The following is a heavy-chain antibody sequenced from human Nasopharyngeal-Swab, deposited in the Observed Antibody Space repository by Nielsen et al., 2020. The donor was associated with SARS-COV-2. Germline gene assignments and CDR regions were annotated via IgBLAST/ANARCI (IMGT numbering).Heavy chain of an antibody. CDR3: ARDMAAAGIPQFDY. J-gene: IGHJ4*02. V-gene: IGHV1-3*01. CDR1: GYTFTSYA. Sequence: ASLKVSCKASGYTFTSYAMHWVRQAPGKRLEGMGWINAGNGNTKYSQKFQGRVTITRDTSASTAYMELSSLRSEDTAVYYCARDMAAAGIPQFDYWGQGTLVTVSS. D-gene: IGHD6-13*01. CDR2: INAGNGNT.